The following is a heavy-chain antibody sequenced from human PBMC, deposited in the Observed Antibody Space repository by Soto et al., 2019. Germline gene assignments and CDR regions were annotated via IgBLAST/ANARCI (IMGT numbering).Heavy chain of an antibody. J-gene: IGHJ6*02. CDR2: IDWDDDK. CDR3: ARTFYGSGSYYNQYYYYYYGMDV. D-gene: IGHD3-10*01. CDR1: GFSLSTSGMC. V-gene: IGHV2-70*01. Sequence: SGPTLVNPTQTLTLTCTFSGFSLSTSGMCVSWIRQPPGKALEWLALIDWDDDKYYSTSLKTRLTISKDTSKNQVVLTMTNMDPVDTATYYCARTFYGSGSYYNQYYYYYYGMDVWGQGTTVTVS.